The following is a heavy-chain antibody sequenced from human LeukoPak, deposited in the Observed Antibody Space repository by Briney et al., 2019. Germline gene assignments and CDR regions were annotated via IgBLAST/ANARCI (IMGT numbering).Heavy chain of an antibody. CDR1: GFTFSSYG. J-gene: IGHJ4*02. D-gene: IGHD3-22*01. V-gene: IGHV3-33*01. Sequence: GRSLRLSCAASGFTFSSYGMHWVRQAPGKGLEWVAVMWYDGSNKYYADSVKGRFTISRDNSKNTLYLQMNSLRAEDTAVYYCARDQYYYDSSGYNYWGQGTLVTVSS. CDR3: ARDQYYYDSSGYNY. CDR2: MWYDGSNK.